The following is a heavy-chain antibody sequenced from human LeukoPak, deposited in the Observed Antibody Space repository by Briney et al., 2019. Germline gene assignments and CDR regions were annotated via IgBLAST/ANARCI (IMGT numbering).Heavy chain of an antibody. D-gene: IGHD3-22*01. Sequence: ARGCLRLSFAAHVLTLSSSGVDWVRWAPGRGLGWVEFIRYDGSNIYYADSVKGRFTSSRDNSKNTLYLQMNSLRTEDTAVYYGAKTMSPYYYDSSGFWGQGILVTVSS. CDR3: AKTMSPYYYDSSGF. V-gene: IGHV3-30*02. CDR2: IRYDGSNI. CDR1: VLTLSSSG. J-gene: IGHJ4*02.